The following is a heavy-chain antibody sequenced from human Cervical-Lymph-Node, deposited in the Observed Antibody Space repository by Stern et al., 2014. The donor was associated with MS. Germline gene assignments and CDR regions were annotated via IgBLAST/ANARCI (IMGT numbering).Heavy chain of an antibody. CDR1: GGSISSYY. V-gene: IGHV4-59*01. J-gene: IGHJ6*02. CDR3: ARGQEWLSSTYYYYGMDV. D-gene: IGHD3-3*01. CDR2: IYYSGST. Sequence: QVQLVQSGPGLVKPSETLSLTCTVSGGSISSYYWSWIRQPPGKGLEWIGYIYYSGSTNYNPSLKSRVTISVDTSKNQFSLKLSSVTAADTAVYYCARGQEWLSSTYYYYGMDVWGQGTTVTVSS.